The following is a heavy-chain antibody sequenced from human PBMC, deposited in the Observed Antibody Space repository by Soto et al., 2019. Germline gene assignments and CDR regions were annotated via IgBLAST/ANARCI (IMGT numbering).Heavy chain of an antibody. CDR1: GFTFTYYA. D-gene: IGHD2-2*01. CDR3: AKDLDYPRDQFHY. Sequence: EVQMLESGGGLVQPGGSLRLSCTASGFTFTYYALSWVRQAPGKGLEWVSAISANGQGIYYADSVRGRFTISRDNSKNTVFLHMDSLRAEDTAVYYCAKDLDYPRDQFHYWGQGTLVTVSS. J-gene: IGHJ4*02. V-gene: IGHV3-23*01. CDR2: ISANGQGI.